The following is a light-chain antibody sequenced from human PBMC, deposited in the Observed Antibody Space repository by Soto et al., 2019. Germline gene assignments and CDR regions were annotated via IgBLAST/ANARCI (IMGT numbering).Light chain of an antibody. V-gene: IGKV1-5*01. CDR1: QSISSW. CDR3: QQYNSYRT. CDR2: DAS. Sequence: DIPMTQSPSTLSASVGDRVTITCRASQSISSWLAWYQQKPGKAPKLLIYDASSLESGVPSRFSGSGAGTEFTRTISSLQPDDFATYYCQQYNSYRTFGQGTKVEIK. J-gene: IGKJ1*01.